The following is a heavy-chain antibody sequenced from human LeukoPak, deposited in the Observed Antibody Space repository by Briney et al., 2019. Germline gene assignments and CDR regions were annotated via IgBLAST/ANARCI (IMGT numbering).Heavy chain of an antibody. D-gene: IGHD3-9*01. CDR3: AREMRYYDILTGYYRLRWFDP. CDR2: IKQDGSEK. J-gene: IGHJ5*02. Sequence: RGSLRLSCAASGFTLSSYWMSWVRQAPGKGLEWVANIKQDGSEKYYVDSVKGRFTISRDNAKNSLYLQMNSLRAEDTAVYYCAREMRYYDILTGYYRLRWFDPWGQGTLVTVSS. CDR1: GFTLSSYW. V-gene: IGHV3-7*01.